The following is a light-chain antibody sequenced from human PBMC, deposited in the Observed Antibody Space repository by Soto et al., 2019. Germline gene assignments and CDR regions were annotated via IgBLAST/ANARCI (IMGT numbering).Light chain of an antibody. V-gene: IGLV3-21*02. CDR1: NLETKS. CDR3: QVWDAGRDHVV. J-gene: IGLJ2*01. Sequence: SYELTQPPSMSVAPGQTARFHCGGNNLETKSVHWYQQRPGQAPVLVLYDDSDRPSGIPERFSGSNSGNTATLTISRVEAVDEADYFCQVWDAGRDHVVFGGGTKLTVL. CDR2: DDS.